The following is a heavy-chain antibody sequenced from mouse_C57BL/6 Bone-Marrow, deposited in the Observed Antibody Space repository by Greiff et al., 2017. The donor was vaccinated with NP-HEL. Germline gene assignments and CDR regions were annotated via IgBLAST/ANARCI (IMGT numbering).Heavy chain of an antibody. CDR1: GYTFTSYW. J-gene: IGHJ2*01. CDR3: AMDSSGSYYFDY. CDR2: IHPSDSDT. D-gene: IGHD3-2*02. Sequence: QVQLQQPGAELVKPGASVKVSCKASGYTFTSYWMHWVKQRPGTGLEWIGRIHPSDSDTNYNQKFKGKAILTVDKSSSTAYMQLSSLTSEDSAVYYCAMDSSGSYYFDYWGQGTTLTVSS. V-gene: IGHV1-74*01.